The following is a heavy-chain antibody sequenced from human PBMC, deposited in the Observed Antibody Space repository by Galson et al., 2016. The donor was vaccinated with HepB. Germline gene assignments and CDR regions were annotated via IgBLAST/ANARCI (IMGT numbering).Heavy chain of an antibody. J-gene: IGHJ4*02. CDR3: AGHNNGWFEDY. V-gene: IGHV4-34*01. CDR2: IKHTGRT. Sequence: SETLSLTCGFSGGSFSDYYWSWIRQPPGKGLEWIGEIKHTGRTNYNPSLKSRVNISLDMSKNQFSLKVKSLTAADTAVYYCAGHNNGWFEDYWGQGTLVTVSS. D-gene: IGHD6-19*01. CDR1: GGSFSDYY.